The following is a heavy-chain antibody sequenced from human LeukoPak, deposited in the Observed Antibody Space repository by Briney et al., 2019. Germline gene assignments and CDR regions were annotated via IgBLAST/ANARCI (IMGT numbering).Heavy chain of an antibody. V-gene: IGHV4-39*07. J-gene: IGHJ4*02. D-gene: IGHD6-6*01. CDR1: GGSISSSSYY. Sequence: TPSETLSLTSTVSGGSISSSSYYWGWIRQPPGKGLEWIGSIYYSGSTYYNPSLKSRVTISVDTSKNQFSLKLSSVTAADTAVYYCARDRREQLVPHFDYWGQGTLVTVSS. CDR3: ARDRREQLVPHFDY. CDR2: IYYSGST.